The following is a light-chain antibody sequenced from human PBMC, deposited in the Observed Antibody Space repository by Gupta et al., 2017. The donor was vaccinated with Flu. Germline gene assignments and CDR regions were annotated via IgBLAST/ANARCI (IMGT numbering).Light chain of an antibody. V-gene: IGLV1-51*02. Sequence: ATYSCSGSSSNIGNNFVSWYQHPSGTAPKLLIYENHNRPSGIPDRFSGSKSGTSATLGITGLQTGDEANYYCGTWDSSLTSWVFGGGTKLTVL. CDR3: GTWDSSLTSWV. CDR2: ENH. CDR1: SSNIGNNF. J-gene: IGLJ3*02.